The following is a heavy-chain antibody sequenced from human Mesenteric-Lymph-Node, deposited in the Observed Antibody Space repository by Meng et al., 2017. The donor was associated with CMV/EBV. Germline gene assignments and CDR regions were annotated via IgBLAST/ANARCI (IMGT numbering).Heavy chain of an antibody. Sequence: SETLSLTCAVYGGSFSGYYWSWIRQPPGKGLEWIGEINHSGSTNYNPSLKSRVTISVDTSKNQFSLKLSSVTAADTAVYYCARRLRLWGIVVVVAATGYFDYWGQGTLVTVSS. CDR2: INHSGST. V-gene: IGHV4-34*01. CDR1: GGSFSGYY. D-gene: IGHD2-15*01. J-gene: IGHJ4*02. CDR3: ARRLRLWGIVVVVAATGYFDY.